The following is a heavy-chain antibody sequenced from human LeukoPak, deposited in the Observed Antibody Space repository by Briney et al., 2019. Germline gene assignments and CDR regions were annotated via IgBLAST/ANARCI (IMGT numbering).Heavy chain of an antibody. J-gene: IGHJ4*02. Sequence: ASVKVSCRLSGNTLRELPIQWVRQAGGKGLEWMAGFDPENAEIVYAQKFQGRVTMTEDTSTNTAYMELASLTSDDTALYYCATRGSDFWSGFDYWGQGTQVTVSS. V-gene: IGHV1-24*01. D-gene: IGHD3-3*01. CDR3: ATRGSDFWSGFDY. CDR1: GNTLRELP. CDR2: FDPENAEI.